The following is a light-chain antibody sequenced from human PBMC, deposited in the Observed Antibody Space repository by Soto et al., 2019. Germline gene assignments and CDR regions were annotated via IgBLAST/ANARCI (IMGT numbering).Light chain of an antibody. J-gene: IGLJ3*02. Sequence: QSALTQPASVSGSPGQSITISCTGTSSDVGGYNYVSWYQQHPGKVPKLMIYDVTKRPSGVPDRFFGSKSGTSASLTIIGLQAEDEADYYCQSYDSSLSGSGVFGGGTKLTVL. CDR2: DVT. CDR1: SSDVGGYNY. V-gene: IGLV2-14*01. CDR3: QSYDSSLSGSGV.